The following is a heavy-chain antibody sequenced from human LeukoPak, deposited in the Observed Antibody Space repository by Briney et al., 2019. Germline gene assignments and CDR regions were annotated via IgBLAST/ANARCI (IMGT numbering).Heavy chain of an antibody. CDR1: GFTFSRYA. CDR3: GTKRADRVDDSVDY. Sequence: GGSLRLSCAASGFTFSRYAMNWVRQAPGKGLEWVSVISYNESTKYYADSVKGRFTISRDNSKNTLYLQMNSLRAEDTAVYYCGTKRADRVDDSVDYWGQGTLVTVSS. J-gene: IGHJ4*02. V-gene: IGHV3-30*04. CDR2: ISYNESTK. D-gene: IGHD5/OR15-5a*01.